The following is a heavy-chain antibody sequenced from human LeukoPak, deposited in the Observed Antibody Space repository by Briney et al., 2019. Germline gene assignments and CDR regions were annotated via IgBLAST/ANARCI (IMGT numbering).Heavy chain of an antibody. CDR2: INPNSGGT. J-gene: IGHJ3*02. V-gene: IGHV1-2*02. CDR3: ARVILAGADDASDI. Sequence: ASVKVSCKASGYTFTGYYMHWVRQAPGQGLEWMGWINPNSGGTNYAQKFQGRVTMTRDTSISTAYMELSRMRSDDTAVYCGARVILAGADDASDIWGQGTMVTVSS. D-gene: IGHD3-9*01. CDR1: GYTFTGYY.